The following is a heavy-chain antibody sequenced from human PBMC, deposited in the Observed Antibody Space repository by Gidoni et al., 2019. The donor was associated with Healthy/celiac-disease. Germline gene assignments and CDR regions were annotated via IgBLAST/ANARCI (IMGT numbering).Heavy chain of an antibody. CDR3: ARGGDFWSGSNWFDP. Sequence: TFTSYDINWVRQATGQGLEWMGWMNPNSGNTGYAQKFQGRVTMTRNTSISTAYMELSSLRSEDTAVYYCARGGDFWSGSNWFDPWGQGTLVTVSS. D-gene: IGHD3-3*01. CDR1: TFTSYD. V-gene: IGHV1-8*01. J-gene: IGHJ5*02. CDR2: MNPNSGNT.